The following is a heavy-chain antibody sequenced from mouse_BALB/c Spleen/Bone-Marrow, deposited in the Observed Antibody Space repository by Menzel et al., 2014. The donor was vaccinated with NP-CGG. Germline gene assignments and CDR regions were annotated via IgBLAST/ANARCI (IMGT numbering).Heavy chain of an antibody. CDR2: ISSGGGST. D-gene: IGHD2-2*01. V-gene: IGHV5-12-1*01. Sequence: EVQRVESGGGLVKPGGSLKLPCAASGFAFSGNDMSWVRQTPEKRLEWVAYISSGGGSTYYPDTVKGRFTISRDNAKNTLYLQMNSLKSEDTAMYYCARQRGYAYAMDYWGQGTSVTVSS. CDR1: GFAFSGND. CDR3: ARQRGYAYAMDY. J-gene: IGHJ4*01.